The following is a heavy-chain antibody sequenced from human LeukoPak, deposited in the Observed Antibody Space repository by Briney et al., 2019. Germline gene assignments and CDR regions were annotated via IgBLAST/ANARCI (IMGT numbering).Heavy chain of an antibody. J-gene: IGHJ4*02. D-gene: IGHD6-19*01. CDR2: INPNSGRT. Sequence: ASLKVSCKASGYTFTDYYMHWVRQAPGQGLEWRGWINPNSGRTNYAQKFQGRVTMTRDTSISTAYMELSRPRSDDTAVYYCARDRGQWLVSDYWGQGTLVTVSS. CDR1: GYTFTDYY. V-gene: IGHV1-2*02. CDR3: ARDRGQWLVSDY.